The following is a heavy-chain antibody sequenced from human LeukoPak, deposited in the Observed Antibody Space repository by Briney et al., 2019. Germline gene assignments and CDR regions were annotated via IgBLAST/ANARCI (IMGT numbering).Heavy chain of an antibody. CDR1: GGSINTFY. Sequence: SETLSLTCAVSGGSINTFYWSWIRQPPGKGLEWIAYIYYGGSTYSNPSLKGRVTISADTSKNQFSLKLTSVTAADTAAYYCARSSVSGTYSGGYWGQGILVTVSS. CDR3: ARSSVSGTYSGGY. CDR2: IYYGGST. J-gene: IGHJ4*02. D-gene: IGHD3-10*01. V-gene: IGHV4-59*08.